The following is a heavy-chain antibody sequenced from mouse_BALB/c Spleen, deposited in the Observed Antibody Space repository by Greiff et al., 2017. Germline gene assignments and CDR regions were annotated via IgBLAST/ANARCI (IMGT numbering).Heavy chain of an antibody. Sequence: EVQGVESGAELVRPGALVKLSCKASGFNIKDYYMHWVKQRPEQGLEWIGWIDPENGNTIYDPKFQGKASITADTSSNTAYLQLSSLTSEDTAVYYCARSLGGGYYAMDDWGQGTSVTVSS. V-gene: IGHV14-1*02. J-gene: IGHJ4*01. CDR1: GFNIKDYY. CDR3: ARSLGGGYYAMDD. D-gene: IGHD4-1*01. CDR2: IDPENGNT.